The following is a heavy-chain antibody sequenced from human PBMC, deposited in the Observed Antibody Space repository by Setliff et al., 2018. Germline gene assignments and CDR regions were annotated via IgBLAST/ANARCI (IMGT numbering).Heavy chain of an antibody. J-gene: IGHJ5*02. Sequence: PSETLSLTCTVSGGSISSGNYYWSWIRQPAGKAPEWIGHIFSKGSTNNNPSLKSRVTISVDTSKNQISLNLNSVTAADTAVYFCARDTPHDPVSSNWYRNWFDPWGQGILVTVSS. CDR3: ARDTPHDPVSSNWYRNWFDP. D-gene: IGHD6-13*01. CDR1: GGSISSGNYY. CDR2: IFSKGST. V-gene: IGHV4-61*09.